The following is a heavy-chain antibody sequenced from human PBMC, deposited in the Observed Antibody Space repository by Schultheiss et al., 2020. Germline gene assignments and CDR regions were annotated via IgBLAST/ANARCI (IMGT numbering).Heavy chain of an antibody. J-gene: IGHJ6*02. CDR3: ARDVSGMDV. V-gene: IGHV3-66*01. CDR2: IYSGATT. CDR1: GLTVSINY. Sequence: GGSLRLSCAASGLTVSINYMSWVRQAPGKGLEWVSVIYSGATTHYADSVKGRFTISRDDSKNTLYLQMNSLRVEDTAVYYCARDVSGMDVWGQGTTVTVSS.